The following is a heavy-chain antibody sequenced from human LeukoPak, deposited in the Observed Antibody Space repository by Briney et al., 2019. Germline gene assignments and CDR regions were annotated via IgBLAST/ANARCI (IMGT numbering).Heavy chain of an antibody. CDR1: GGSISSGNW. J-gene: IGHJ4*02. Sequence: SETLSLTCTVSGGSISSGNWWSWVRQPPGKGLEWFGEILHTGNTNYNPSLKSRVTISVDKSNNQFSLKLSSVTAADTAVYYCARNGHYSLYYWGQGTLVTVSS. CDR3: ARNGHYSLYY. V-gene: IGHV4-4*02. D-gene: IGHD3-10*01. CDR2: ILHTGNT.